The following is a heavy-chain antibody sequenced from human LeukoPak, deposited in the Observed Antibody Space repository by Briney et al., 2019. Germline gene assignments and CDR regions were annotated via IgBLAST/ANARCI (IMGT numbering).Heavy chain of an antibody. CDR1: GYTFTSYD. CDR2: MNPNSGNT. Sequence: ASVKVSCKASGYTFTSYDINWVRQAPGQGLEWMGWMNPNSGNTGYAQKFQGRVTMTRNTSISTAYMELSSLRSEDTAVYFCARKGPANYYYYYMDVWGKGTTVTVS. D-gene: IGHD2-2*01. J-gene: IGHJ6*03. CDR3: ARKGPANYYYYYMDV. V-gene: IGHV1-8*01.